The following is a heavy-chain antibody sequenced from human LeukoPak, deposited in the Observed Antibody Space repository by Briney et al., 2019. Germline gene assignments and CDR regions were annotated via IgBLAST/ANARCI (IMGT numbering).Heavy chain of an antibody. V-gene: IGHV4-4*02. CDR1: GGSISSSNW. CDR2: IYHSGST. Sequence: KPSETLSLTCAVSGGSISSSNWWSWVRQPPGKGLEWIGEIYHSGSTNYNPSLKSRVTISVDKSKNQFSLKLSSVTAADTAVYYCARRGRDYYGSGSYFDYWGQGTLVTVSS. J-gene: IGHJ4*02. D-gene: IGHD3-10*01. CDR3: ARRGRDYYGSGSYFDY.